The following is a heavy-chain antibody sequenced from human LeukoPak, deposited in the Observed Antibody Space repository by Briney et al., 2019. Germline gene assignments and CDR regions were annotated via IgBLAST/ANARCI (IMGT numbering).Heavy chain of an antibody. V-gene: IGHV4-59*01. CDR2: IYYSGST. D-gene: IGHD3-10*01. CDR3: ARGSASRGSYYTAYDY. CDR1: GGSISSYY. J-gene: IGHJ4*02. Sequence: SETLSLTCTVSGGSISSYYWSWIRQPPGKGLEWIGYIYYSGSTNYNPSLKSRVTISVDTSKNQFSLKLSSVTAADTAVYYCARGSASRGSYYTAYDYWGQGTLVTVSS.